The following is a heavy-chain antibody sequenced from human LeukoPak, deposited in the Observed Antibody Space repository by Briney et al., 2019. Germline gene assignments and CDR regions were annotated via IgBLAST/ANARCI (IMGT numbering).Heavy chain of an antibody. D-gene: IGHD4-17*01. CDR3: ETVSGFGDYDY. V-gene: IGHV1-24*01. J-gene: IGHJ4*02. CDR2: FDPEDGET. CDR1: VYTLTELS. Sequence: ASVKVSCKFSVYTLTELSMHCLRQAPGKGLEWMGGFDPEDGETIYAQKFQCRVTMTEDTSTDTAYMELSSLRSEDTAVYYCETVSGFGDYDYWGQGTLATVSS.